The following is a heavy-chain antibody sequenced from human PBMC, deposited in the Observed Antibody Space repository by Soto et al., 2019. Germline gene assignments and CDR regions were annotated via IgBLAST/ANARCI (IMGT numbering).Heavy chain of an antibody. J-gene: IGHJ4*02. CDR3: ARAGDCSGGSCQPTAFDY. CDR1: SGSISSSNW. D-gene: IGHD2-15*01. V-gene: IGHV4-4*02. CDR2: IYHSGRT. Sequence: QVQLQESGPGLVKPSGTLSLTCAVSSGSISSSNWWSWVRQPPGKGLEWIGEIYHSGRTNYNPSLKSRVTISVDKSKNQFSLKLSSVTAADTAVYYCARAGDCSGGSCQPTAFDYWGQGTLVTVSS.